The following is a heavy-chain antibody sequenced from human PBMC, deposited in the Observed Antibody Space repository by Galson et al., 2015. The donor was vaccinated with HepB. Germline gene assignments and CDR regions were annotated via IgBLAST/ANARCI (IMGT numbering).Heavy chain of an antibody. V-gene: IGHV3-23*01. J-gene: IGHJ4*02. D-gene: IGHD2-8*01. CDR3: AGEYCPTGVCYRFDY. Sequence: SLRLSCAASGFTFSNFAMTWVRQAPGKGLEWVSTLSRSGDTTYYADSVKGRFTISRDNSRNTLFLQVNSLRVEDTAIYYCAGEYCPTGVCYRFDYWGQGTLVTVSS. CDR2: LSRSGDTT. CDR1: GFTFSNFA.